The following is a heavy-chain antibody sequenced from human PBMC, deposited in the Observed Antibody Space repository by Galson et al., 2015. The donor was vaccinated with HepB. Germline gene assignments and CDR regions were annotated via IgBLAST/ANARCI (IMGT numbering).Heavy chain of an antibody. Sequence: SVKVSCKASGYRFTTYGINWVRQAPGQGLEWMGWISTYTGNTKYAQKLQGRVTMTTDTSTNTAYMELRSLKSDDTAIYYCARDYAVTTRNLFDPRGQGTLVTVSS. CDR1: GYRFTTYG. J-gene: IGHJ5*02. CDR3: ARDYAVTTRNLFDP. V-gene: IGHV1-18*01. CDR2: ISTYTGNT. D-gene: IGHD4-17*01.